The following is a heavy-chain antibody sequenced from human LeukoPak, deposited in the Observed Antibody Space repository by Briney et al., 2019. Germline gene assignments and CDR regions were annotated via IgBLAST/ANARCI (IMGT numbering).Heavy chain of an antibody. V-gene: IGHV3-30*02. D-gene: IGHD4-17*01. CDR1: GFTFSYYS. Sequence: GGSLRLSCAASGFTFSYYSMHWVRQAPGKGLEWVTFIRYDGSDKYYADSVKGRFTISRDNANNTLYLQMNSLTAEDTAVYYCAREGSVTNDYWGQGSLVTVSS. J-gene: IGHJ4*02. CDR2: IRYDGSDK. CDR3: AREGSVTNDY.